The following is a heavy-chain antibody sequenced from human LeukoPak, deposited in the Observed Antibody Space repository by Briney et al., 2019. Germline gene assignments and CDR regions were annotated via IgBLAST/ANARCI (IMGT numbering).Heavy chain of an antibody. J-gene: IGHJ4*02. D-gene: IGHD2-2*01. CDR2: INHSGST. Sequence: SETLSLTCAVYGGSFSGYYWSWIRQPPGKGLEWIGEINHSGSTNYNPSLKSRVTISVDTSKNQFSLKLNSVTAADTAVYYCARQHCSSTSCYFDYWGQGTLVTVSS. CDR3: ARQHCSSTSCYFDY. V-gene: IGHV4-34*01. CDR1: GGSFSGYY.